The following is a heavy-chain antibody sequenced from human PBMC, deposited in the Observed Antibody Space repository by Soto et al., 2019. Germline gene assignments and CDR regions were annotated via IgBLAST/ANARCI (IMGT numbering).Heavy chain of an antibody. CDR3: ARMGRGELGDFWFDT. V-gene: IGHV4-39*01. Sequence: SETLSLTCTVSGGSISSSSYYWGWIRQPPGKGLEWIGSIYYSGSTYYNPSLKSRVTISVDTSKNQFSLKLSSVTAADTAVYYCARMGRGELGDFWFDTWGQGTLVTVSS. D-gene: IGHD1-26*01. CDR2: IYYSGST. CDR1: GGSISSSSYY. J-gene: IGHJ5*02.